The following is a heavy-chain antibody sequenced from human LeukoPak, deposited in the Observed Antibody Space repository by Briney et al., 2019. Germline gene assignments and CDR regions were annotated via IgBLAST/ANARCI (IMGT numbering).Heavy chain of an antibody. D-gene: IGHD1-26*01. CDR2: INPSGGST. CDR3: ASPSIVGATRDAFDI. J-gene: IGHJ3*02. V-gene: IGHV1-46*01. Sequence: ASVKVSCKASGGTFSSYAISWVRQAPGQGLEWMGIINPSGGSTSYAQKFQGRVTMTRDTSTSTVYMELSSLRSEDTAVYYCASPSIVGATRDAFDIWGQGTMVTVSS. CDR1: GGTFSSYA.